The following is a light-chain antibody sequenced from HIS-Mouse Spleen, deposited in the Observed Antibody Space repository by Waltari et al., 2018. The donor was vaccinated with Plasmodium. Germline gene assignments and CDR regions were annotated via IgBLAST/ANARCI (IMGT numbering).Light chain of an antibody. Sequence: SSELTQPPSVSVSPGQTARITCSGDALPTHYAYWFQQKPGQAPVLVIYKDSERPSGIPERFSGSSSGTTVTLTISGVQAEDEADYYCQSADSSGTYVVFGGGTKLTVL. CDR2: KDS. CDR3: QSADSSGTYVV. CDR1: ALPTHY. J-gene: IGLJ2*01. V-gene: IGLV3-25*03.